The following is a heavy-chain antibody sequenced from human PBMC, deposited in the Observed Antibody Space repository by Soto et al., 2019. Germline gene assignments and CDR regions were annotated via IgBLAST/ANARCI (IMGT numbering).Heavy chain of an antibody. CDR1: GDTFTSYA. V-gene: IGHV1-3*01. CDR3: ARDGGYQPIDY. CDR2: INAGNGNT. D-gene: IGHD2-2*01. J-gene: IGHJ4*02. Sequence: ASVKVSCKACGDTFTSYAMHWVRQAPGQRLEWMGWINAGNGNTKYSQKFQGRVTITRDTSASTAYMELSSLRSEDTAVYYCARDGGYQPIDYWGQGTLVTVSS.